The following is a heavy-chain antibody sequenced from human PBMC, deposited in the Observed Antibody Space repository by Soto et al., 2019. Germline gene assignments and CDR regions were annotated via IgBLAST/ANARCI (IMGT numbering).Heavy chain of an antibody. CDR3: AIGSLDHAFDI. V-gene: IGHV3-74*01. CDR2: VNNDGRDT. CDR1: GFTFSNYW. D-gene: IGHD3-9*01. J-gene: IGHJ3*02. Sequence: EVQLVESGGDLVQPGGSLRLSCAASGFTFSNYWMHWVRQAPGKGLVWVSRVNNDGRDTIYADSVMGRFTVSRDNVKNTLFLQMNSLRIDDTAMYNCAIGSLDHAFDIRGQGTMFTVSS.